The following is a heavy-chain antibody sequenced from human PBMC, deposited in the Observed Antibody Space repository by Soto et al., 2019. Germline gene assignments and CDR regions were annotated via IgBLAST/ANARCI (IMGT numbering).Heavy chain of an antibody. V-gene: IGHV1-69*12. CDR3: ARDRVVVAATRAGGDWYFDL. Sequence: QVQLVQSGAEVKKPGSSVKVTCKASGGTISSYAISWVRQAPGQGLEWMGGIIPIFGTANYAQKFQGRVTITADESTSTAYMELSSLRSEDTAVYYCARDRVVVAATRAGGDWYFDLWGRGTLVTVSS. CDR1: GGTISSYA. CDR2: IIPIFGTA. D-gene: IGHD2-15*01. J-gene: IGHJ2*01.